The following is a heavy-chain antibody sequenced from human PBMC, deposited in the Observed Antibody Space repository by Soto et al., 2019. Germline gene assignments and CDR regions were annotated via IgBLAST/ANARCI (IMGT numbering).Heavy chain of an antibody. Sequence: QVQLQESGPGLVKPSQTLSLTCTVSGGSISSGGYYWNWIRQHPGKGLEWIGYIYYSGTTYYNPALNSRVTITVDTSKHQFSLKVSSATAADTPVHYCAASFVGFGGFNYSVMDVGGKGPTVTFSS. CDR1: GGSISSGGYY. D-gene: IGHD3-16*01. CDR3: AASFVGFGGFNYSVMDV. V-gene: IGHV4-31*03. CDR2: IYYSGTT. J-gene: IGHJ6*04.